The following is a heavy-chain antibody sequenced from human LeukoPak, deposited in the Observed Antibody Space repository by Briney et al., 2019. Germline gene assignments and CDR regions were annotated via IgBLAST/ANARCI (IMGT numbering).Heavy chain of an antibody. CDR1: GGTFSSYA. CDR3: AREFIAAAADYYYYGMDV. Sequence: GASVKVSCKASGGTFSSYAISWVRQAPGQGLKWMGGIIPIFGTANYAQKFQGRVTITADESTSTAYMELSSLRSEDTAVYYCAREFIAAAADYYYYGMDVWGQGITVTVSS. V-gene: IGHV1-69*13. J-gene: IGHJ6*02. CDR2: IIPIFGTA. D-gene: IGHD6-13*01.